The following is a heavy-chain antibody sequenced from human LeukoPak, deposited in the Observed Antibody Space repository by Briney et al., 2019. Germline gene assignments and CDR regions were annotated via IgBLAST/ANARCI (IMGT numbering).Heavy chain of an antibody. CDR2: FDPEDGET. Sequence: ASVKVSCKVSGYTLTELSMRWVRQAPGKGLEWMGGFDPEDGETIYAQKFQGKVNMTEDTSTDTAYMELSRLRSEDTAVYYCATGAHTYSSSWYFLSFWFDPWGQGTLVTVSS. J-gene: IGHJ5*02. V-gene: IGHV1-24*01. CDR1: GYTLTELS. CDR3: ATGAHTYSSSWYFLSFWFDP. D-gene: IGHD6-13*01.